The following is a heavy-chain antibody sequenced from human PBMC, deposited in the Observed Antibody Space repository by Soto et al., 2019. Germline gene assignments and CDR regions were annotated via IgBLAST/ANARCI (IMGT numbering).Heavy chain of an antibody. Sequence: QVQLVQSGAEVKKPGSSVKVSCKASGGTFSSYPISWVRQAPGQGLEWMGGIIPIFGTANYAQKFQGRVTITADESTSTAYMELSSLRSEETALYYCAREWQLLVGIFVYWGQGTLVTVSS. D-gene: IGHD6-13*01. CDR3: AREWQLLVGIFVY. J-gene: IGHJ4*02. V-gene: IGHV1-69*01. CDR1: GGTFSSYP. CDR2: IIPIFGTA.